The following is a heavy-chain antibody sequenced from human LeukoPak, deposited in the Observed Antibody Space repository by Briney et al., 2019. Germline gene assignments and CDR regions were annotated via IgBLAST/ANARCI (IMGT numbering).Heavy chain of an antibody. CDR3: AKDLNYYGSGPI. V-gene: IGHV3-30*18. J-gene: IGHJ4*02. CDR1: GFIFSNYG. D-gene: IGHD3-10*01. CDR2: ISYDGRNK. Sequence: PGGSLRLSCAASGFIFSNYGMHWFRQAPGKGLEWVAIISYDGRNKYYADSVKGRFTISRDNSKNTLYLQTNSLRVEDTAVYYCAKDLNYYGSGPIWGQGTLVTVSS.